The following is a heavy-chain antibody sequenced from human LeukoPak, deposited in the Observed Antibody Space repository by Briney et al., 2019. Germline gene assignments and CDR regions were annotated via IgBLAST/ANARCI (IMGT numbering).Heavy chain of an antibody. J-gene: IGHJ4*02. CDR1: AYSFSSYW. CDR3: ARQDARPLDS. V-gene: IGHV5-51*01. CDR2: IYPGDSDT. D-gene: IGHD6-6*01. Sequence: GASLQTSSRASAYSFSSYWIACVRRLPPKEREWMVSIYPGDSDTRYSPSFQSQVTISADKSINTASLQWRTLTASDTAMYYCARQDARPLDSWGQGTLVTVSS.